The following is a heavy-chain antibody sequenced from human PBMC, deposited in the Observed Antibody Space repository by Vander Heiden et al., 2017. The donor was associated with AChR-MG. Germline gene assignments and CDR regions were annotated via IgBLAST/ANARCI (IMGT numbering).Heavy chain of an antibody. CDR1: GFTFKDAW. V-gene: IGHV3-15*01. Sequence: VHLVESGGGLVKPGGSLRLSCAVSGFTFKDAWMNWGRQAPGKGLEWIGRIKSNSDGGITDHAAPVKGRFTISRDDSKNTLYLQMDSLKTEDTGVYYCTTLSLWNYVLETWGQGSLVTVSS. CDR2: IKSNSDGGIT. CDR3: TTLSLWNYVLET. J-gene: IGHJ5*02. D-gene: IGHD1-7*01.